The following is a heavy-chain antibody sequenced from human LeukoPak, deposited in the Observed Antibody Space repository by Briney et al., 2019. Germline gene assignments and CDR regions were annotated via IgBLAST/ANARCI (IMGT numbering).Heavy chain of an antibody. CDR3: ARVRSLQLGHFDY. J-gene: IGHJ4*02. CDR1: GGSISSYY. CDR2: MSYSGST. D-gene: IGHD5-24*01. V-gene: IGHV4-39*07. Sequence: SETLSLTCTVSGGSISSYYWGWIRQPPGKGLEWIASMSYSGSTYYNPSLKSRVTISVDTSRNQFSLKLSSVTAADTAVYYCARVRSLQLGHFDYWGQGSLVTVSS.